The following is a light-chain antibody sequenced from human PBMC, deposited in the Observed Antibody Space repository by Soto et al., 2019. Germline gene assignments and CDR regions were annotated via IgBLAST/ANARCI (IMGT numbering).Light chain of an antibody. J-gene: IGKJ5*01. Sequence: EIVLTQSPATLSLSPGERATLSCRASQSVSSYLAWYQQKPGQAPRLLIYDASNRATGIPARFSGSGSGTDFTLTISSLDPEDFAVYYCQHRSKWPPITFGQGTRLEI. CDR2: DAS. CDR3: QHRSKWPPIT. CDR1: QSVSSY. V-gene: IGKV3-11*01.